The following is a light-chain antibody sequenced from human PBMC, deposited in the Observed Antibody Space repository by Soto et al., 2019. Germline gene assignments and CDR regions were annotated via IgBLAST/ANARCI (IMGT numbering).Light chain of an antibody. Sequence: QSVVTQPPSASGTPGQRVTISCSGSASNIGSNPVNWYQQLPGTAPKLLIYSSSHRPSGVPDRISGSKSGTSASLAISGLQSGDEADYYCAAWDVSLNLVVFGGGTKLTVL. J-gene: IGLJ2*01. V-gene: IGLV1-44*01. CDR2: SSS. CDR1: ASNIGSNP. CDR3: AAWDVSLNLVV.